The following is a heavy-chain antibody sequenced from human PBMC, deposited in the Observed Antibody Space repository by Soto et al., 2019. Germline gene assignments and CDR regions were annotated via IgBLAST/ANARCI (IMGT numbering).Heavy chain of an antibody. CDR3: AKDMAHYYYGMDV. Sequence: DVQLVESGGGLVQPGRSLRLSCAASGFTFDDYAMHGVRQAPGKGLEWVSGIRWNSGSIGYADSVKGRFTISRDNAKNSLYLQMTSLRAEDTALYYCAKDMAHYYYGMDVWGQGTTVTVSS. CDR1: GFTFDDYA. J-gene: IGHJ6*02. CDR2: IRWNSGSI. V-gene: IGHV3-9*01.